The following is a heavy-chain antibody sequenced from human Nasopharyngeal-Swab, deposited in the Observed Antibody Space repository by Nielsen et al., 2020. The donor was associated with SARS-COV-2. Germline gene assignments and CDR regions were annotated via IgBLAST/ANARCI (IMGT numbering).Heavy chain of an antibody. CDR3: TKGAQLGDY. J-gene: IGHJ4*02. V-gene: IGHV3-30*18. D-gene: IGHD6-13*01. CDR2: ISYDGSVK. Sequence: GGSLRLSCEASGFTISRYGMHWVRQAPGKGLEWVTFISYDGSVKYYADSVKGRFTISTDVSNNTLYLQMNSLRVEDTAIYYCTKGAQLGDYWGQGTLVTASS. CDR1: GFTISRYG.